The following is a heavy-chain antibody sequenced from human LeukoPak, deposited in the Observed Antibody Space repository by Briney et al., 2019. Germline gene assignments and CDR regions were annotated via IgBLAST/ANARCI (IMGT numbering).Heavy chain of an antibody. CDR3: ASHTAGHGSGY. J-gene: IGHJ4*02. V-gene: IGHV4-59*08. CDR2: IYYTGST. D-gene: IGHD5-24*01. Sequence: SETLSLTCTVSGASISSYYWSWLRQPPGKGLEWIGHIYYTGSTNYNPSLKSRVTISLDTSKNQFSLKLSSVTAADTAVYYCASHTAGHGSGYWGQGILVTVSS. CDR1: GASISSYY.